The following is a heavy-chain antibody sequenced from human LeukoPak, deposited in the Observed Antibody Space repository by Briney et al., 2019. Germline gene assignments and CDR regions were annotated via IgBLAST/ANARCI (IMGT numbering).Heavy chain of an antibody. CDR3: ARGYSTMSGYSYFDY. J-gene: IGHJ4*02. Sequence: PGGSLRLSCAASGFSFSSYWMHWVRQAPGKGLEWVAVIWYDGSNKYYADSVKGRFTISRDNSKNTLYLQMNSLRAEDTAVYYCARGYSTMSGYSYFDYWGQGTLVTVSS. D-gene: IGHD3-3*01. CDR2: IWYDGSNK. CDR1: GFSFSSYW. V-gene: IGHV3-33*08.